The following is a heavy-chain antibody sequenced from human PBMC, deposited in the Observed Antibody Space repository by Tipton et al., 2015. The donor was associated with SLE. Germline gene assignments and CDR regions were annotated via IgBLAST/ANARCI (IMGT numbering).Heavy chain of an antibody. CDR1: GGSSSGYY. CDR3: LIGGGWFDP. Sequence: TLSLTCAVYGGSSSGYYWSWIRQPPGKGLEWIGEINHIGSTNYNPSLKSRVTISEDTSKNQFSLRLSSVTAADTATFVVLIGGGWFDPWGQGTLVIVSS. V-gene: IGHV4-34*01. CDR2: INHIGST. D-gene: IGHD2-21*01. J-gene: IGHJ5*02.